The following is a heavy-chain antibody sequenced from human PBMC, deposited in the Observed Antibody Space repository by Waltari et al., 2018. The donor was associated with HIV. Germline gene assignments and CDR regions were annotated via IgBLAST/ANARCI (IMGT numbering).Heavy chain of an antibody. J-gene: IGHJ4*02. CDR3: ARDSGSGSFDY. CDR2: IYYSGST. Sequence: QVQLQESGPGLVKPSETLSLTCTVSGGSISSYYWSWIRQPPGKGLEWIGYIYYSGSTNYNPSLESGVTIAVDTAKNQFSLRLSSVTAADTDVYDWARDSGSGSFDYWGQGTLVTVSS. CDR1: GGSISSYY. V-gene: IGHV4-59*01. D-gene: IGHD3-10*01.